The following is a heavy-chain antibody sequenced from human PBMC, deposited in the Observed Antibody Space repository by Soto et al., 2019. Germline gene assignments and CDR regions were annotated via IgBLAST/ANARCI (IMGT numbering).Heavy chain of an antibody. CDR3: ARILRGLWPEIDY. V-gene: IGHV2-26*01. D-gene: IGHD5-18*01. CDR2: IFSNDEK. J-gene: IGHJ4*02. Sequence: QVTLKESGPVLVKPTETLMLTCTVSGFSLSNARMGVSWIRQPPGKALEWLAHIFSNDEKSYSTSLKSRLTISKDTSKSQVVLTMTNMDPVDTATYYCARILRGLWPEIDYWGQGTLVTVSS. CDR1: GFSLSNARMG.